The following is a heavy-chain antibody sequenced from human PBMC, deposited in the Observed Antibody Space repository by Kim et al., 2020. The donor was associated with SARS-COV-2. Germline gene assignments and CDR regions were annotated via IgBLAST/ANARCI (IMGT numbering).Heavy chain of an antibody. Sequence: GGSLRLSCAASGFTFSSYSMNWVRQAPGKGLEWVSSISSSSSYIYYADSVKGRFTISRDNAKNSLYLQMNSLRAEDTAVYYCASRYCSSTSCWYYFDYWGQGTLVTVSS. V-gene: IGHV3-21*01. CDR1: GFTFSSYS. J-gene: IGHJ4*02. CDR2: ISSSSSYI. CDR3: ASRYCSSTSCWYYFDY. D-gene: IGHD2-2*01.